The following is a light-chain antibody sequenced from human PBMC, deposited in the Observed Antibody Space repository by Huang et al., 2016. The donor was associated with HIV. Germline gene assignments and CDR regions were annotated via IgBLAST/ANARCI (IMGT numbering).Light chain of an antibody. Sequence: EIVLTQSPGTLSLSPGERATLSCRASQSVSSSYLAWYQQKPGQAPRLLSYGASSRATGSPDRFSGSGSGTDFTLTISRLEPEDFAVYYCQQYGSPLTFGGGTKVEIK. CDR3: QQYGSPLT. V-gene: IGKV3-20*01. CDR2: GAS. J-gene: IGKJ4*01. CDR1: QSVSSSY.